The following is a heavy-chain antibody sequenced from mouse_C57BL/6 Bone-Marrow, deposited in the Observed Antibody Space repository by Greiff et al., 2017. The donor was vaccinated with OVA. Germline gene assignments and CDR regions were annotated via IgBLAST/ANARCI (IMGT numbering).Heavy chain of an antibody. CDR3: ARDSGNYVWFAY. D-gene: IGHD2-1*01. CDR1: GFTFSSYA. CDR2: ISDGGSYT. Sequence: EVKLMESGGGLVKPGGSLKLSCAASGFTFSSYAMSWVRQTPEKRLEWVATISDGGSYTYYPDNVKGRFTISRDNAKNNLYLQMSHLKSEDTAMYYCARDSGNYVWFAYWGQGTLVTVSA. J-gene: IGHJ3*01. V-gene: IGHV5-4*01.